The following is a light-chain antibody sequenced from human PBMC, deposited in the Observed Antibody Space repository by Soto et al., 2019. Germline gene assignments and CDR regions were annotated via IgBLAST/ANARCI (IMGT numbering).Light chain of an antibody. CDR3: QQSYSTPHT. Sequence: DIQMTQSPSSLSASVGDRVTITCRASQTINTYLNWYQQKPGKAPKLLIHAASSLQSGVPSRFSGSGSGTDFTLTISSLQPEDFATYYCQQSYSTPHTFGQGTKVDIK. CDR2: AAS. V-gene: IGKV1-39*01. CDR1: QTINTY. J-gene: IGKJ1*01.